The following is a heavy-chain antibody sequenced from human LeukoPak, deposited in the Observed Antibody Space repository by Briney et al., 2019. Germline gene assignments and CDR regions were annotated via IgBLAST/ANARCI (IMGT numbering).Heavy chain of an antibody. V-gene: IGHV4-39*01. CDR1: GGSISGSGYY. D-gene: IGHD6-19*01. J-gene: IGHJ4*02. CDR3: ARGLV. Sequence: SETLYLTCTVSGGSISGSGYYWGWIRQPPGKGLEWIGSIYYSGSTYYNPSLKSRVTISVDTSKNQFSLRLSSVTAADTAVYYCARGLVWGQGTLVTVSS. CDR2: IYYSGST.